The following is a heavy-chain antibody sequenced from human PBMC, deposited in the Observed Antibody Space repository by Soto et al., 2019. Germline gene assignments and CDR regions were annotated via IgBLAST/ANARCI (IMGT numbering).Heavy chain of an antibody. Sequence: SETLSLTCAVSGGSISSSNWWSWVRQPPGKGLEWIGEIYHSGSTNYNPSLKSRVTISVDKSKNQFSLKLSSVTAADTAVYYCARGSSSGYANWFDPWGQGTLVTVSS. D-gene: IGHD3-22*01. V-gene: IGHV4-4*02. J-gene: IGHJ5*02. CDR2: IYHSGST. CDR3: ARGSSSGYANWFDP. CDR1: GGSISSSNW.